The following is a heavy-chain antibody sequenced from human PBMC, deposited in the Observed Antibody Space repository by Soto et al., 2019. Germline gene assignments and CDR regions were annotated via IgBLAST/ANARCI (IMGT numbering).Heavy chain of an antibody. V-gene: IGHV3-23*01. CDR3: AKGNYNYGDALDI. Sequence: PGGSLRLSCSASGFTLSSNTMSWVRQASRKGLEWVSAISGSGGSIFYADSVTGQFTIPRDNSKNTLFLQMNSLRAEDTAVYFCAKGNYNYGDALDIWGQGTMVTVSS. CDR2: ISGSGGSI. D-gene: IGHD4-17*01. CDR1: GFTLSSNT. J-gene: IGHJ3*02.